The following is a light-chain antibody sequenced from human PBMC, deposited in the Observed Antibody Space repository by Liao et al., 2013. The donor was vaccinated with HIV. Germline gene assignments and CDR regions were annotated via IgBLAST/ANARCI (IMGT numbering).Light chain of an antibody. CDR2: QHY. V-gene: IGLV3-1*01. CDR3: QAWDSNTAYV. J-gene: IGLJ1*01. CDR1: KLGDKY. Sequence: SYELTQPPSVSVSPGQTASITCSGDKLGDKYACWYQQKPGQSPVLVIYQHYRRPSGIPERFSGSNSGNTATLTISGTQPMDEADYYCQAWDSNTAYVFGTGTKVSVL.